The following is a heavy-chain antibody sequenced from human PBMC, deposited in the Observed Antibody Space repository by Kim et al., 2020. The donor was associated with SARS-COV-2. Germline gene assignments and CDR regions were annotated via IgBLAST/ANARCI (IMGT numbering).Heavy chain of an antibody. CDR3: TTDPGLKEYGDDSYYFDY. CDR1: GFTFSNAW. CDR2: IKSKTDGGTT. V-gene: IGHV3-15*01. D-gene: IGHD4-17*01. J-gene: IGHJ4*02. Sequence: GGSLRLSCAASGFTFSNAWMSWVRQAPGKGLEWVGRIKSKTDGGTTDYAAPVKGRFTISRDDSKNTLYLQMNSLKTEDTAVYYCTTDPGLKEYGDDSYYFDYWGQGTLVTVSS.